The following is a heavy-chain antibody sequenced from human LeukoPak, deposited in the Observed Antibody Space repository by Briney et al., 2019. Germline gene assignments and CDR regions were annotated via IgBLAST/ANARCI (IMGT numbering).Heavy chain of an antibody. CDR2: INHSGST. CDR1: GGSFSGYY. V-gene: IGHV4-34*01. D-gene: IGHD6-13*01. CDR3: ARAIAAAGTFDY. Sequence: SETLSLTCAVYGGSFSGYYWSWIRQPPGKGLEWIGEINHSGSTNYNPSLKSRVTISVDRSKNQFSLKLSSVTAADTAVYYCARAIAAAGTFDYWGQGTLVTVSS. J-gene: IGHJ4*02.